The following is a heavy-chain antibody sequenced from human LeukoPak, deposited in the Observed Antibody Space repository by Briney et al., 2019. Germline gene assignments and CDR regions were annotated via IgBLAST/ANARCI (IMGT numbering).Heavy chain of an antibody. J-gene: IGHJ6*03. D-gene: IGHD2-2*01. CDR1: GGSFSGYY. CDR2: INYSGST. Sequence: SSETLSLTCAAYGGSFSGYYWSWIRQPPGKGLEWIGEINYSGSTNYNASLKSRGTISVDTSKNQFSLKLSPVTAAETAVYYYSGFVGVPHHSNPLYYYYMDVWGKGTTVIVSS. CDR3: SGFVGVPHHSNPLYYYYMDV. V-gene: IGHV4-34*01.